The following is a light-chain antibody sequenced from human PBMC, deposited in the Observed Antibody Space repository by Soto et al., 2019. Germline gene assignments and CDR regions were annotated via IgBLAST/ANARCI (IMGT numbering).Light chain of an antibody. CDR3: QQSYSTPPT. J-gene: IGKJ5*01. CDR1: QSISSY. V-gene: IGKV1-39*01. CDR2: AAS. Sequence: IQMTQSPSCVSSSVGERLTITCRASQSISSYLNWYQQKPGKAPKLLIYAASSLQSGVPSRFSGSGSGTDFTLTISSLQPEDFATYYCQQSYSTPPTFGQGTRLEIK.